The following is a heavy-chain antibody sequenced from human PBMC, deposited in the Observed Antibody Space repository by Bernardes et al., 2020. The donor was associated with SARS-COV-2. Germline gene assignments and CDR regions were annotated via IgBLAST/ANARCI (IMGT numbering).Heavy chain of an antibody. J-gene: IGHJ5*02. D-gene: IGHD3-22*01. Sequence: GESLKISCKGSANTFTSHWVGWVRQTPGKGLEWMGIIHPGKSETRYNPSFHGQVTFSADQSISSVYLQWSSLKASDAAMFYCARVPYIMGSSGYYLGAADLWGQGTLVTVSS. V-gene: IGHV5-51*01. CDR2: IHPGKSET. CDR1: ANTFTSHW. CDR3: ARVPYIMGSSGYYLGAADL.